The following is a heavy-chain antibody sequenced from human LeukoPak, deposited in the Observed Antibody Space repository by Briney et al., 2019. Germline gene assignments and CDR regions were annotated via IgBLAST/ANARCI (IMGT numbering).Heavy chain of an antibody. CDR1: GGSISSYY. CDR3: ARSLYYYGSDSFDI. Sequence: SETLSLTCTVSGGSISSYYWSWIRQPPGKGLEWIGYIYYSGSTNYNPSLKSRVSISVDTSKNQFSLKLSSVTAADTAVYYCARSLYYYGSDSFDIWGQGAMVTVSS. J-gene: IGHJ3*02. V-gene: IGHV4-59*01. CDR2: IYYSGST. D-gene: IGHD3-10*01.